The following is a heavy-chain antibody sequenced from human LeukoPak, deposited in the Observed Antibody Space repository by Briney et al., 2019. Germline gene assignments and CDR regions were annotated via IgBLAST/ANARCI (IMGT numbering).Heavy chain of an antibody. CDR2: IYYSGST. CDR3: ARSSTVALDDSWFDP. CDR1: GGSISSYY. V-gene: IGHV4-59*12. Sequence: SETLSLTCTVSGGSISSYYWSWLRQPPGKGLEWIGYIYYSGSTNYNPSLKSRVTISVDTSRNQFSLKLSSVTAADTAVYYCARSSTVALDDSWFDPWGQGTLVTVSS. J-gene: IGHJ5*02. D-gene: IGHD4-23*01.